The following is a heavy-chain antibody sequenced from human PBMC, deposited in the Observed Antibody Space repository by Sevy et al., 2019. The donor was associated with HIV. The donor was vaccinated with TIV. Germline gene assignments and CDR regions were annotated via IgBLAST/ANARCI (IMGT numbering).Heavy chain of an antibody. CDR3: LRGGHLPLDAFDI. CDR1: GYWFTSHW. Sequence: GESLKISCETSGYWFTSHWIGWVRRMPGKGLEWVGIIFPGNSDARYAPSFQGQVTISVDKSISAAYLQWSSLKASDTAIYYCLRGGHLPLDAFDIWGQGTMVTVSS. D-gene: IGHD2-15*01. V-gene: IGHV5-51*01. CDR2: IFPGNSDA. J-gene: IGHJ3*02.